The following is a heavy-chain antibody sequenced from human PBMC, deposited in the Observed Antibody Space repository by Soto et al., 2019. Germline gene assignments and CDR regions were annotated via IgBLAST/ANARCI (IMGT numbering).Heavy chain of an antibody. CDR1: GGSISHYH. Sequence: SETLSLTCTVSGGSISHYHWNWIRQAPGKGMEWIGYIFYNGSTNYNPSLKSRVTISVDTSKNQFSLKLSSVTAADTAVYYCATAPDTAMGYYGMDVWGQGTTVTVSS. J-gene: IGHJ6*02. CDR2: IFYNGST. CDR3: ATAPDTAMGYYGMDV. V-gene: IGHV4-59*12. D-gene: IGHD5-18*01.